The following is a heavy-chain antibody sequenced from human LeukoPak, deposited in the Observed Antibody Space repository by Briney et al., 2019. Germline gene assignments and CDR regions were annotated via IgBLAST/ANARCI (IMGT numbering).Heavy chain of an antibody. Sequence: ASVKVSXKVSGYTLTELSMHWVRQAPGKGLEWMGGFDPEDGETIYAQKFQGRVTMTEDTSTDTAYMELSSLRSEDTAVYYCATRITIFGVVIPPLDAFDIWGQGTMVTVSS. CDR1: GYTLTELS. J-gene: IGHJ3*02. CDR2: FDPEDGET. CDR3: ATRITIFGVVIPPLDAFDI. V-gene: IGHV1-24*01. D-gene: IGHD3-3*01.